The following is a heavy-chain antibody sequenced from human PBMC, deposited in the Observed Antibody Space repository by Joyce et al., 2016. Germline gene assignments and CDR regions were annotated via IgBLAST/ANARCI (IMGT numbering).Heavy chain of an antibody. Sequence: EVQLVQSGAEVQKPGESLKISCKSSGFSFNGYWIAWVRQMPGKGLEWMGNIYPGDSRTRYSPSFQGQVTISADKSINTAYLHWSSLKASGTAIYYCARVISHSHFDTWGQGTLVTVSS. J-gene: IGHJ4*02. CDR1: GFSFNGYW. D-gene: IGHD2-21*01. V-gene: IGHV5-51*01. CDR2: IYPGDSRT. CDR3: ARVISHSHFDT.